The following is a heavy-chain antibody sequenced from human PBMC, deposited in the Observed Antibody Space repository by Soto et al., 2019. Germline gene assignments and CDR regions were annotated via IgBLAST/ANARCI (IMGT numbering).Heavy chain of an antibody. V-gene: IGHV4-39*01. CDR1: GGSISSSSYY. Sequence: QLQLQESGPGLVKPSETLSLTCTVSGGSISSSSYYWGWIRQPPGKGLEWIGSIYYSGSTYYNPSLRGRVTISVDTSNNQFDQKLSSVTAEDKAVYYCERHLGVNYTVVVTDDIRWFDPWGQGTLVTVSS. CDR2: IYYSGST. J-gene: IGHJ5*02. CDR3: ERHLGVNYTVVVTDDIRWFDP. D-gene: IGHD2-2*02.